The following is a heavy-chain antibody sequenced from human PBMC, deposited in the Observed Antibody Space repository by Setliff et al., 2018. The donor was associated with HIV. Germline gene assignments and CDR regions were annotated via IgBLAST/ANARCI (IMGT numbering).Heavy chain of an antibody. CDR3: ARDGGPGSGWGDYSYYFSMDV. V-gene: IGHV1-3*01. Sequence: GASVKVSCKASGYSFSNHSMQWVRQAPGHRLEWMGWISAGNGNTKYSQTFQDIVTITRDTSASTAYMELGSLRSEDTAIYYCARDGGPGSGWGDYSYYFSMDVWGKGTTVTVSS. J-gene: IGHJ6*03. D-gene: IGHD6-19*01. CDR1: GYSFSNHS. CDR2: ISAGNGNT.